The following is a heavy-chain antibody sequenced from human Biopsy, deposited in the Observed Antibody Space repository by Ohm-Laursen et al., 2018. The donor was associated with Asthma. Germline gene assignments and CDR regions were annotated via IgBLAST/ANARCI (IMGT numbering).Heavy chain of an antibody. CDR1: GDSFTYPGYY. V-gene: IGHV4-61*08. CDR2: IHYSGSA. D-gene: IGHD2-15*01. Sequence: GTLSLTCSVSGDSFTYPGYYWSWVRQLPGRGLEWIGYIHYSGSAYSNPSLKSRVTISVDTSKKQIPLRLSSVIAADTAVYYCAGFCSGGNCPDHWGQGTLVTVSS. CDR3: AGFCSGGNCPDH. J-gene: IGHJ4*02.